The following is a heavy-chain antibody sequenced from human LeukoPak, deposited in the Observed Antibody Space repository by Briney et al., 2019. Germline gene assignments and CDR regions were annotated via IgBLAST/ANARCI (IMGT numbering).Heavy chain of an antibody. D-gene: IGHD3-9*01. CDR3: AREFLLDFDWLFTSDWDY. Sequence: ASVKVSCKSSGYTFTSYAMNWVRQAPGQGLEWMGWINTNTGNPTYAQGFTGRFVFPLDTSVSTAYLQISSLKAEDTAVYYCAREFLLDFDWLFTSDWDYWGQGTLVTVSS. CDR2: INTNTGNP. CDR1: GYTFTSYA. V-gene: IGHV7-4-1*02. J-gene: IGHJ4*02.